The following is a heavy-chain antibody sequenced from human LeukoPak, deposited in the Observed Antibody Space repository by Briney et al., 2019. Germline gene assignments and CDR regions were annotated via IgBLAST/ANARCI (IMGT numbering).Heavy chain of an antibody. V-gene: IGHV4-39*07. CDR2: IYYSGST. J-gene: IGHJ5*02. Sequence: SETLSLTCTVSGGSIISSNYYWGWIRQPPGKGLEWIVSIYYSGSTHYNPSLKSRVTISVDTSKNQFSLKLRSVTAADTAVYYCARDGEYGSGNYNPVNWFDPWGQGTLVTVSS. CDR3: ARDGEYGSGNYNPVNWFDP. CDR1: GGSIISSNYY. D-gene: IGHD3-10*01.